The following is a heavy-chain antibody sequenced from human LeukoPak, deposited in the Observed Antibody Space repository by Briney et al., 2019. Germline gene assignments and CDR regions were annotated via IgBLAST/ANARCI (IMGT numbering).Heavy chain of an antibody. J-gene: IGHJ4*02. V-gene: IGHV3-23*01. CDR3: AKTPGSYSDYDYCDY. CDR2: ISGSGGST. Sequence: GGSLRLSCAASGFTFSSYAMSWVRQAPGKGLEWVSAISGSGGSTYYADSVKGRFTISRDNPKNTLYLQMNSLRAEDTAVYYCAKTPGSYSDYDYCDYWGQGTLVTVSS. CDR1: GFTFSSYA. D-gene: IGHD5-12*01.